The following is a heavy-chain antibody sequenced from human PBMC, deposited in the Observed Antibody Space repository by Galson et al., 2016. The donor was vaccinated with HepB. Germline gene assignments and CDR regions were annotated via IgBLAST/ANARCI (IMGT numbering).Heavy chain of an antibody. V-gene: IGHV4-59*01. D-gene: IGHD6-6*01. CDR2: IYYTGST. CDR3: ARGIAARPTDV. J-gene: IGHJ6*04. CDR1: SGSINYYY. Sequence: SETLSLTCTVSSGSINYYYWGWIRQPPGKGLEWVAYIYYTGSTNSNPSLKSRVTISLDMSRSQVSLKLSSVTAADTAIYYCARGIAARPTDVWGKGTTVIVSS.